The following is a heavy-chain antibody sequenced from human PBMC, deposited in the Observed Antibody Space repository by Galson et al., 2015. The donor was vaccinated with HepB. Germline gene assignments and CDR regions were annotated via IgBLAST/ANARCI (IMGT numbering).Heavy chain of an antibody. Sequence: SLRLSCAASGFTFSSHAMSWVRQAPGKGLEWVSVVNGIASTTLYADSVKGRFTISRDNSKNTLYLQMNSLRAEDTAVYYCTKCSFSCQRGAGFGFWGQGTQVTVSS. J-gene: IGHJ1*01. D-gene: IGHD2-15*01. CDR3: TKCSFSCQRGAGFGF. CDR2: VNGIASTT. CDR1: GFTFSSHA. V-gene: IGHV3-23*01.